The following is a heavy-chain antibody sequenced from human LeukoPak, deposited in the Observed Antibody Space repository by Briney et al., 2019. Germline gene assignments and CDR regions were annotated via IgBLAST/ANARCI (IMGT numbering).Heavy chain of an antibody. CDR3: ARLAGGSYAFDY. V-gene: IGHV4-4*09. J-gene: IGHJ4*02. CDR1: GGSISSYY. CDR2: IYTSGST. D-gene: IGHD1-26*01. Sequence: SETLSLTCTVSGGSISSYYWSWIRQPPGKGLEGIGYIYTSGSTNYNPSLKSRVTISVDTSKNQFSLKLSSVTAADTAVYYCARLAGGSYAFDYWGQGTLVTVSS.